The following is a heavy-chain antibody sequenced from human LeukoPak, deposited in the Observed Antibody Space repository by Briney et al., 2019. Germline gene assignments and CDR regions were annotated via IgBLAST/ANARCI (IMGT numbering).Heavy chain of an antibody. V-gene: IGHV3-30*18. D-gene: IGHD6-13*01. J-gene: IGHJ3*02. Sequence: PGRSLRLSCAASGFTFSSYGMHWVRQAPGKGLEWVAVISYDGSNKYYADSVKGRFTISRDNSKNTLYLQMNSLRAEDTAVYYCAKGLYSSSWSGYPFDAFDTWGQGTMVTVSS. CDR3: AKGLYSSSWSGYPFDAFDT. CDR2: ISYDGSNK. CDR1: GFTFSSYG.